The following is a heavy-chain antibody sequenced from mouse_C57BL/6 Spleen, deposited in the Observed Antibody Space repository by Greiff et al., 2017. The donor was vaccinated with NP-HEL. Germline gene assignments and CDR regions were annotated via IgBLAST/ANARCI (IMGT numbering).Heavy chain of an antibody. CDR3: ARSSFITTVVERGRYFDV. Sequence: VMLVESGAELVKPGASVKISCKASGYAFSSYWMNWVKQRPGKGLEWIGQIYPGDGDTNYNGKFKGKATLTADKSSSTAYMQLSSLTSEDSAVYFCARSSFITTVVERGRYFDVWGTGTTVTVSS. CDR2: IYPGDGDT. V-gene: IGHV1-80*01. J-gene: IGHJ1*03. CDR1: GYAFSSYW. D-gene: IGHD1-1*01.